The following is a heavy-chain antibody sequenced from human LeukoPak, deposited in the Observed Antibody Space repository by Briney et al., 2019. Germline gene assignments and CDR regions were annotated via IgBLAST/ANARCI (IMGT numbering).Heavy chain of an antibody. J-gene: IGHJ5*02. D-gene: IGHD2-15*01. V-gene: IGHV4-4*07. CDR1: GASIRSDY. CDR3: AKSAMAGGNWFDP. CDR2: IYGSGST. Sequence: PSETLSLTCSVAGASIRSDYWSWIRQPAGKGLEWIGRIYGSGSTNYNPSFKGRVTVSLDTSKNQFSLNVTSVTAADTAVYYCAKSAMAGGNWFDPWGRGTLVTVSS.